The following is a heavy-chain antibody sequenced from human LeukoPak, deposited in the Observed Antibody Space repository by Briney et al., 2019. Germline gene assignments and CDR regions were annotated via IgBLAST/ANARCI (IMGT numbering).Heavy chain of an antibody. CDR3: ANAVASSFDY. CDR1: GFTVSRHA. D-gene: IGHD1-26*01. Sequence: GASLTLSCVASGFTVSRHATSWVRQAPGKGLEWVSYISSSRSYIYYADSMKGRFTISINNAKNTVYLQMYRLRAEDTAVYYGANAVASSFDYWGQGTLVTVSS. V-gene: IGHV3-21*01. J-gene: IGHJ4*02. CDR2: ISSSRSYI.